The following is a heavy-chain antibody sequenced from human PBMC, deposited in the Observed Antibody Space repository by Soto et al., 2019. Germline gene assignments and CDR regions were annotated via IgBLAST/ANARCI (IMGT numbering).Heavy chain of an antibody. D-gene: IGHD3-22*01. CDR1: GYTFTGYY. CDR2: INPNSGGT. V-gene: IGHV1-2*02. Sequence: ASVKVSCKDSGYTFTGYYMHWVRQAPGQGLEWMGWINPNSGGTNYAQKFQVRVTMTRDTSISTAYMELSRLRSDDTAVYYCAREYYYDSSGYYYFDAFDIWGQGTMVTVSS. CDR3: AREYYYDSSGYYYFDAFDI. J-gene: IGHJ3*02.